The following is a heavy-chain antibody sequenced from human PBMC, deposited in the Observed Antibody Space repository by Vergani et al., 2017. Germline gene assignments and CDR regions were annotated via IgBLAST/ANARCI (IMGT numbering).Heavy chain of an antibody. Sequence: QVQLVQSGAEVKKPRSSVKVSCKASGGTFSSYAISWVRQAPGQGLEWMGRIIPIFGTANYAQKFQGRVTITADESTSTAYMELSSLRSEDTAVYYCAREPGGRYYDSSGYYWFDPWGQGTLVTVSS. CDR1: GGTFSSYA. J-gene: IGHJ5*02. CDR3: AREPGGRYYDSSGYYWFDP. CDR2: IIPIFGTA. D-gene: IGHD3-22*01. V-gene: IGHV1-69*13.